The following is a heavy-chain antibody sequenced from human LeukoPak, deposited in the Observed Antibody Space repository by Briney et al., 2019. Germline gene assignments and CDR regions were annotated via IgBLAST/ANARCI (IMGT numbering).Heavy chain of an antibody. CDR3: ARVGSSGYYYSGNRFDP. Sequence: NTSETLSLTCAVYGGSFSGYYWSWIRQPPGKGLEWIGEINHSGSTNYNPSLKSRVTISVDTSKNQFSLKLSSVTAADTAVYYCARVGSSGYYYSGNRFDPWGQGTLVTVSS. J-gene: IGHJ5*02. D-gene: IGHD3-22*01. V-gene: IGHV4-34*01. CDR1: GGSFSGYY. CDR2: INHSGST.